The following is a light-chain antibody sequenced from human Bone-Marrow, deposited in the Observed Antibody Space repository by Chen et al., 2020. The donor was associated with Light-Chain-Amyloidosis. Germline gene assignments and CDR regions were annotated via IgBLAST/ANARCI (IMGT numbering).Light chain of an antibody. J-gene: IGLJ1*01. V-gene: IGLV2-14*01. CDR2: EVT. Sequence: QSVLTQPASVSGSPGQSITISCTGTSSDVGGDNHASWYQQHPGKAPKLMIYEVTNRPSCVPDRCSGAKSDSTASLTISGLQTEDEADYFCSSYTITNTLVFGSGTRVTV. CDR1: SSDVGGDNH. CDR3: SSYTITNTLV.